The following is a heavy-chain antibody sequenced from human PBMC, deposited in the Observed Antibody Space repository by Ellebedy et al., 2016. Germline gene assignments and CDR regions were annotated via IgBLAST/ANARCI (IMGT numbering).Heavy chain of an antibody. D-gene: IGHD3-10*01. Sequence: SETLSLXCDVYGGSFSDYYWSWIRQPPGKGLEWIGEINHRGSINYNPSLKSRVTISVDTSKNQFSLKLSSVTAADTAVYYCARSPYYHYGSGSLYGLDVWGQGTTVTVSS. CDR2: INHRGSI. CDR1: GGSFSDYY. V-gene: IGHV4-34*01. J-gene: IGHJ6*02. CDR3: ARSPYYHYGSGSLYGLDV.